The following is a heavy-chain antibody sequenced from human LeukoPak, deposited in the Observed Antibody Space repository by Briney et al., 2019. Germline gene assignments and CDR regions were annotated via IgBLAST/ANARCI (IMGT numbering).Heavy chain of an antibody. CDR1: GDSISINYN. CDR3: VRHRQWLLFPDY. J-gene: IGHJ4*02. V-gene: IGHV4-39*01. CDR2: IFYSGAT. D-gene: IGHD6-19*01. Sequence: SETLSLTCTVSGDSISINYNWGWIRPPPGKGLELIGSIFYSGATYYSPSLKSRVTISVDTSKNQFSLKLSSMTAADTAVYYCVRHRQWLLFPDYWGQGTLVTVSS.